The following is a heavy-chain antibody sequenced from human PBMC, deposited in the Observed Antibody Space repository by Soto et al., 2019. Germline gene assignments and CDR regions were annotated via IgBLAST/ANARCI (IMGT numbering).Heavy chain of an antibody. J-gene: IGHJ2*01. Sequence: QLQLVQSGAEVKKPGSSVKVSCKASGGTFSSYAISWVRQAPGQGLEWMGDIIPIFGTPFYAQKFHGRLTISADESTATASMELGSLRAADTAVYYCERERPQDRYFDIWGRGTLVTVSS. CDR1: GGTFSSYA. V-gene: IGHV1-69*01. CDR2: IIPIFGTP. CDR3: ERERPQDRYFDI.